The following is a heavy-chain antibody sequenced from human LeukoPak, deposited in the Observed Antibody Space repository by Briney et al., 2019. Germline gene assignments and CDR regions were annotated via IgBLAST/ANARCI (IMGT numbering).Heavy chain of an antibody. CDR2: INTNGGAT. CDR1: GFTLSSYA. Sequence: GSLRLSCVASGFTLSSYAMCWVRQAPGKGLEYVSAINTNGGATYYANSMKGRFTISRDNSKNALYLQMGSLRAEDMAVYYCARWRGSGNYYDYWGQGTLVTVSS. D-gene: IGHD3-10*01. V-gene: IGHV3-64*01. J-gene: IGHJ4*02. CDR3: ARWRGSGNYYDY.